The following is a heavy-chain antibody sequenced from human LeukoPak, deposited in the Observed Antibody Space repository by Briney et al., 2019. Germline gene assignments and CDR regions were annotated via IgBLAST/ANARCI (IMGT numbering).Heavy chain of an antibody. Sequence: PSQTLSLTCAVSGGSISSGGYSWSWIRQPPGKGLEWIGYIYHSGSTYYNPSLKSRVTISVDRSKNQFSLKLSSVTAADTAVYYCARVVAVPAAIDTPDAFDIWGQGTMVTVSS. V-gene: IGHV4-30-2*01. J-gene: IGHJ3*02. CDR1: GGSISSGGYS. CDR3: ARVVAVPAAIDTPDAFDI. CDR2: IYHSGST. D-gene: IGHD2-2*02.